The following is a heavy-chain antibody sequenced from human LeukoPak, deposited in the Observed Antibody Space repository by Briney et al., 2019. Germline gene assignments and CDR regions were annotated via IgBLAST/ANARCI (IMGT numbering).Heavy chain of an antibody. CDR2: ISYSGST. D-gene: IGHD6-13*01. J-gene: IGHJ4*02. CDR3: ARDVTAAFDY. Sequence: SETLSLTCTVSGDSISSSSYYWGWIRQPPGKGLEWIGSISYSGSTYYNSSLKSRITISVDTSKNQFSLKLSSVTATDTAVYYCARDVTAAFDYWGQGTLVTVSS. CDR1: GDSISSSSYY. V-gene: IGHV4-39*07.